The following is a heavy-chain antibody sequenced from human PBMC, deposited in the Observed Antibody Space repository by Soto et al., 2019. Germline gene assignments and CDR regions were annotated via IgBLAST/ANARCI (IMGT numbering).Heavy chain of an antibody. CDR2: ISGSGATT. D-gene: IGHD2-8*01. Sequence: EVQLLESGGGLVQPGGSLRLSCAASGFTFSTNAMNWVRQAPGKGLEWVSGISGSGATTYYADSVKGRFTISRDNSKNTVYLQMSSLGADDTALYYCAKAQALYGLSDYWGQGTQVTVSS. CDR3: AKAQALYGLSDY. CDR1: GFTFSTNA. V-gene: IGHV3-23*01. J-gene: IGHJ4*02.